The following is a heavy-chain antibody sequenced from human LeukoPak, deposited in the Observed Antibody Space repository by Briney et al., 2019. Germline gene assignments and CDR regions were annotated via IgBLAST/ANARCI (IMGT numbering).Heavy chain of an antibody. Sequence: GESLKISCKGSGYSFTSYWIGWVRQMPGKGLEWMGIIYPGDSDTRYSPSFQGQVTISADKSISTAYLQWSSLRASDTAMYYCARHARHYESSSYYYDWDFDLWGRGTLVTVSP. V-gene: IGHV5-51*01. CDR2: IYPGDSDT. CDR1: GYSFTSYW. CDR3: ARHARHYESSSYYYDWDFDL. J-gene: IGHJ2*01. D-gene: IGHD3-22*01.